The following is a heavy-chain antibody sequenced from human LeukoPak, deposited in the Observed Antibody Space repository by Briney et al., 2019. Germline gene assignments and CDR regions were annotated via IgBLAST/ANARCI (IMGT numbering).Heavy chain of an antibody. D-gene: IGHD3-22*01. CDR2: IYSESAGGST. V-gene: IGHV3-15*01. CDR1: GFTFSKAW. CDR3: TRGSNSDSSSDFDQ. Sequence: GGSLRLSCAASGFTFSKAWTNWVRQAPGKGLEWVGRIYSESAGGSTEYAAPVRGRFTISRDDSKNMMWLQMNSLKTEDTAVYYCTRGSNSDSSSDFDQWGQGTLVTVSP. J-gene: IGHJ4*02.